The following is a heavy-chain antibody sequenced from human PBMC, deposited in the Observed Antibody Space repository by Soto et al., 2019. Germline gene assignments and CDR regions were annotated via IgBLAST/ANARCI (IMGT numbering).Heavy chain of an antibody. CDR1: GFTFSSYS. CDR2: ISSSSSYI. J-gene: IGHJ4*02. Sequence: AGGSLRLSCAASGFTFSSYSMNWVRQAPGKGLEWVSSISSSSSYIYYADSVKGRFTISRDNAKSSVSLQMNTLRVEDTAVYYCAREDSIIIPAVSDFWGQGTLVTVSS. CDR3: AREDSIIIPAVSDF. V-gene: IGHV3-21*01. D-gene: IGHD2-2*01.